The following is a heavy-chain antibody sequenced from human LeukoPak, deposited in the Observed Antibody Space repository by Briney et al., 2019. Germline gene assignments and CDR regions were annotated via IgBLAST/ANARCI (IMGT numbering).Heavy chain of an antibody. V-gene: IGHV3-7*01. J-gene: IGHJ4*02. CDR2: IKQDGSEK. CDR3: ARVGNADPFDY. CDR1: GFTFSSYG. Sequence: GRSLRLSCAASGFTFSSYGMHWVRQAPGKGLEWVANIKQDGSEKYYVDSVKGRFSISRDNAKNSLYLQMNSLRAEDTAVYYCARVGNADPFDYWGQGTLVTVSS. D-gene: IGHD4-23*01.